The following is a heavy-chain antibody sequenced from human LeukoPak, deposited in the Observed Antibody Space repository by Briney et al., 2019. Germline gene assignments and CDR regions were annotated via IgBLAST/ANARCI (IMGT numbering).Heavy chain of an antibody. V-gene: IGHV4-39*07. CDR1: GGSISSSSYY. Sequence: SGPTLVKPSETLSLTCTVSGGSISSSSYYWGWIRQPPGKGLEWIGSIYYSGSTYYNPSLKSRVTISVDTSKNQFSLKLSSVTAADTAVYYCARGPSGTPRVDFDYWGQGTLVTVSS. D-gene: IGHD1-26*01. CDR2: IYYSGST. CDR3: ARGPSGTPRVDFDY. J-gene: IGHJ4*02.